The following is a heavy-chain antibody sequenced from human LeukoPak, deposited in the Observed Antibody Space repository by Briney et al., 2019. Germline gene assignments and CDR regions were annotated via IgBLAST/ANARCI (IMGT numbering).Heavy chain of an antibody. D-gene: IGHD3-16*01. CDR1: GGSISINY. CDR3: ARLPPHYSSTWGFFDN. J-gene: IGHJ4*02. Sequence: PSETLSLTCTVSGGSISINYWTWIRQTPGNGLEWIAYITDSGRIKFNPSLESRVTISKEMSKNQFSLKLSSMTAADTAVYYCARLPPHYSSTWGFFDNWGQGTLVTVSS. V-gene: IGHV4-59*08. CDR2: ITDSGRI.